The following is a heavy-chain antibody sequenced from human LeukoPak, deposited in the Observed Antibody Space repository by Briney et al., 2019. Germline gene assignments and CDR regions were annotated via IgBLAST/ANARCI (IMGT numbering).Heavy chain of an antibody. CDR3: AKDRSLIAVAGIEYYFDY. J-gene: IGHJ4*02. CDR2: ISYDGSNK. CDR1: GFTFSSYG. Sequence: GGSLRLSCAASGFTFSSYGMHWVRQAPGKGLEWVAVISYDGSNKYYADSVKGRFTISRDNSKNTLYLQMNSLRAEDTAVYYCAKDRSLIAVAGIEYYFDYWGQGTLVTVSS. V-gene: IGHV3-30*18. D-gene: IGHD6-19*01.